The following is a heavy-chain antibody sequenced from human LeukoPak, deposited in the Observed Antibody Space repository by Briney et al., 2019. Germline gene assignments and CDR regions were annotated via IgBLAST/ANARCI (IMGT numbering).Heavy chain of an antibody. V-gene: IGHV4-4*07. J-gene: IGHJ4*01. CDR1: GGSISGYF. Sequence: SETLSLTCTVSGGSISGYFWSWIRQPAGKGLEWIGRIYTSGSTKYNPSLKSRLTMSVDTSKNQFSLKLTSLNAADTAVYYCARDITGSGWSGMGGNYFDYWGQGTLVTVSS. D-gene: IGHD6-19*01. CDR3: ARDITGSGWSGMGGNYFDY. CDR2: IYTSGST.